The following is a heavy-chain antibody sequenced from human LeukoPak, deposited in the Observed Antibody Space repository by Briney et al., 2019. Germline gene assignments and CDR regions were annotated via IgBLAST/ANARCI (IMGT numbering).Heavy chain of an antibody. D-gene: IGHD3-10*01. V-gene: IGHV4-30-2*01. Sequence: SQTLSLTCTVSGGSISSGTYYWSWIRQPPGKGLEWIGYISHSGSTYYNPSLKSRVTISLDRSKNQCSLKLSSVTAADTAVYYCARGDGGLLFDYWGQGTLVTVSS. CDR3: ARGDGGLLFDY. CDR2: ISHSGST. CDR1: GGSISSGTYY. J-gene: IGHJ4*02.